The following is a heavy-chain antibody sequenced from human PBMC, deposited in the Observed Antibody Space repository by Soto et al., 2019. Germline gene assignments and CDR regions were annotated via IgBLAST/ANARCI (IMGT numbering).Heavy chain of an antibody. CDR2: ISGSGGST. V-gene: IGHV3-23*01. CDR1: GFTFSSYA. Sequence: EVQLLESGGGLVQPGGSLRLSCAASGFTFSSYAMSWVRQAPGKGLEWVSAISGSGGSTYYADSVKGRFTISRDNSKITVHLQMNGLRAEDTAVYYCAKGRDASLTGYPNDACDIWGQGTMVNVSS. J-gene: IGHJ3*02. D-gene: IGHD3-9*01. CDR3: AKGRDASLTGYPNDACDI.